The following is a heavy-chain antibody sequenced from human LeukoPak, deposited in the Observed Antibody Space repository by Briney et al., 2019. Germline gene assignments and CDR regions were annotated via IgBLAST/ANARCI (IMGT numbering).Heavy chain of an antibody. CDR2: IYHSGST. D-gene: IGHD3-10*01. CDR3: AGEIRGDYCDY. V-gene: IGHV4-38-2*02. CDR1: GYSLSSGYY. Sequence: SETLSLTCTVSGYSLSSGYYWGWIRQPPGKGLEWSGSIYHSGSTYYNPSLKSRVTISVDTSKNQFSLKLSSVTAADTAVYYCAGEIRGDYCDYWGQGTLVTVSS. J-gene: IGHJ4*02.